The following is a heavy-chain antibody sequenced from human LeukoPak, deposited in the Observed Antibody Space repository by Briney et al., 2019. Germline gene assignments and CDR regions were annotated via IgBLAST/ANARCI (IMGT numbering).Heavy chain of an antibody. Sequence: PGGSLRLSCAASGFTFDDYAMHWVRQAPGKGLEWVSGISWNSGSIGYADSVKGRFTISRDNAKNSLYLQMNSLRAEDTALYYCAKGLLQHPAGALDIWGQGTMVTISS. CDR1: GFTFDDYA. CDR2: ISWNSGSI. V-gene: IGHV3-9*01. CDR3: AKGLLQHPAGALDI. D-gene: IGHD5-24*01. J-gene: IGHJ3*02.